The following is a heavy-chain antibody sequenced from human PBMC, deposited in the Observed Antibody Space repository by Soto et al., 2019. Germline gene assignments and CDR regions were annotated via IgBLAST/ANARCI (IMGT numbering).Heavy chain of an antibody. Sequence: PWGSLRLSCAASGFTFVSYAIILFRHSPFKGLEWVSAISGSGGSTYYADSVKGRFTISRDNSKNTLYLQMNSLRAEDTAVYYCAKVLEYYDSSGYYGTFGYWGQGTLVTVSS. CDR3: AKVLEYYDSSGYYGTFGY. CDR2: ISGSGGST. J-gene: IGHJ4*02. V-gene: IGHV3-23*01. D-gene: IGHD3-22*01. CDR1: GFTFVSYA.